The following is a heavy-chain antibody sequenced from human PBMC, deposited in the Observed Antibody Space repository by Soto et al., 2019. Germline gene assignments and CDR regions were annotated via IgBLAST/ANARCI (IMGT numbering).Heavy chain of an antibody. Sequence: LRLSCAASGFTFSNYGMSWVRQAPGKGLEWVSALPEIGTNTYYADSVKGRFIISRDNSKNTLFLQINNPRAGDTAVYYCAKKSGVGATWYFDYWGQGTLVTVSS. CDR3: AKKSGVGATWYFDY. J-gene: IGHJ4*02. CDR1: GFTFSNYG. D-gene: IGHD1-26*01. V-gene: IGHV3-23*01. CDR2: LPEIGTNT.